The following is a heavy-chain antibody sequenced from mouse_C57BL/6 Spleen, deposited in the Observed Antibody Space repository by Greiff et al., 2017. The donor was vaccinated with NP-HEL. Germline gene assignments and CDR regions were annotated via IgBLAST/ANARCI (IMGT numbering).Heavy chain of an antibody. CDR2: ISDGGSYT. CDR1: GFTFSSYA. J-gene: IGHJ2*01. V-gene: IGHV5-4*03. CDR3: ARSYSFDY. Sequence: EVKVEESGGGLVKPGGSLKLSCAASGFTFSSYAMSWVRQTPEKRLEWVATISDGGSYTYYPDNVKGRFTISRDNAKNNLYLQMSHLKSEDTAMYYCARSYSFDYWGQGTTLTVSS.